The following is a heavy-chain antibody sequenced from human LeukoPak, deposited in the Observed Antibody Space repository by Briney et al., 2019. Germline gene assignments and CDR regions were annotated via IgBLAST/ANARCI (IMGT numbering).Heavy chain of an antibody. CDR3: ARGSYYSDSSGYSYYSDFYMDV. D-gene: IGHD3-22*01. V-gene: IGHV4-34*01. CDR1: GGSFSGYY. J-gene: IGHJ6*03. CDR2: INHSGST. Sequence: PSETLSLTCAVYGGSFSGYYWSWIRQPPGKGLEWIGEINHSGSTNYNPSLKSRVTISVDTSKNQFSLKLNSVTAADTAVYYCARGSYYSDSSGYSYYSDFYMDVWGKGTTVTVSS.